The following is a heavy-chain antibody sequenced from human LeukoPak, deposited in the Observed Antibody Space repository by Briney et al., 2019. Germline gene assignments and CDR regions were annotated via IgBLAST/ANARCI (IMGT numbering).Heavy chain of an antibody. CDR2: IYYSGST. Sequence: SETLSLTCTVSGGSISSYYWSWIRQPPGKGLEWIGYIYYSGSTNYNPSLKSRVTISVDTSKNQFSLKLSSVTAADTAAYYCASGGCTNGVCYTGGYYFDYWGQGTLVTVSS. CDR1: GGSISSYY. CDR3: ASGGCTNGVCYTGGYYFDY. J-gene: IGHJ4*02. V-gene: IGHV4-59*01. D-gene: IGHD2-8*01.